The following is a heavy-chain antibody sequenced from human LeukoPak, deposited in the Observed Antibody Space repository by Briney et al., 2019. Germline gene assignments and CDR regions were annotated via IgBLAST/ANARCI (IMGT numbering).Heavy chain of an antibody. Sequence: SETLSLTCTVSGYSISSGYYCGWIRQPPGQGLEWIGSIYHSGSTYYNPSLKSRVTISVDASKNQFSLKLSSVTAADRAVYYCAREAGGSYDYWGQGTPVTVSS. CDR3: AREAGGSYDY. V-gene: IGHV4-38-2*02. CDR1: GYSISSGYY. D-gene: IGHD1-26*01. CDR2: IYHSGST. J-gene: IGHJ4*02.